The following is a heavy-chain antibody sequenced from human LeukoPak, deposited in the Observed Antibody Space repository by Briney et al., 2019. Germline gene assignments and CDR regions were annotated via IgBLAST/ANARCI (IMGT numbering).Heavy chain of an antibody. J-gene: IGHJ4*02. CDR2: VYSGGST. CDR1: GFTVITNY. Sequence: PGGSLRLSCAVSGFTVITNYMNWVRQAPGKGLEWVSVVYSGGSTFYADSVQGRFTISRGGSKNTLYLQMNSLRVEDTAVYYCARLANPSGYWDWGQGTLVTVSS. V-gene: IGHV3-53*01. CDR3: ARLANPSGYWD. D-gene: IGHD3-22*01.